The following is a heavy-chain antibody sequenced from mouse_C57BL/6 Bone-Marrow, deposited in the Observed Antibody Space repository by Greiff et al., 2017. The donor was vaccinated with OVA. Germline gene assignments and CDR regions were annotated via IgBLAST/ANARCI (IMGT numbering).Heavy chain of an antibody. V-gene: IGHV5-4*03. CDR3: ATVYYGNFFAY. CDR1: GFTFSSYA. CDR2: ISDGGSYT. D-gene: IGHD2-1*01. Sequence: EVKLMESGGGLVKPGGSLKLSCAASGFTFSSYAMSWVRQTPEKRLEWVATISDGGSYTYYPDNVTGRFTISRDNAKNNLYLQMSHLKSEDTAMYYCATVYYGNFFAYWGQGTLVTVSA. J-gene: IGHJ3*01.